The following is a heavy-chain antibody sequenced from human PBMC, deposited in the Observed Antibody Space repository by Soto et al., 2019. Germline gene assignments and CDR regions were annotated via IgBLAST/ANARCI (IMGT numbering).Heavy chain of an antibody. CDR1: GGSISSYY. CDR2: IYYSGST. J-gene: IGHJ6*03. D-gene: IGHD2-2*01. V-gene: IGHV4-59*01. CDR3: ARALGADIVVVPAAKKRTYYMDV. Sequence: SETLSLTCTVSGGSISSYYWSWIRQPPGKGLEWIGYIYYSGSTNYNPSLKSRVTISVDTSKNQFSLKLSSVTAADTTVYYCARALGADIVVVPAAKKRTYYMDVWGKGTTVTVSS.